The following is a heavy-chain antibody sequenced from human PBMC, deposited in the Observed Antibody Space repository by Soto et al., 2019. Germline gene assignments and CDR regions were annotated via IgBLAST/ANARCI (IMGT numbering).Heavy chain of an antibody. V-gene: IGHV3-30*04. CDR1: GFTFSGYP. CDR3: AKNQGVELVPLATVDWFDP. J-gene: IGHJ5*02. CDR2: ISYDGRNQ. Sequence: GGSLRLSCAASGFTFSGYPMHWVRQPPGKGLEWVAFISYDGRNQKYSESVKGRFTISRDNSKSTVYLELNNLSAEDTAVYHCAKNQGVELVPLATVDWFDPWGQGSVVTISS. D-gene: IGHD1-26*01.